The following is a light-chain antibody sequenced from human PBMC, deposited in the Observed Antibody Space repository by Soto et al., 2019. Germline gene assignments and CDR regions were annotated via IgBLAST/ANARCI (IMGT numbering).Light chain of an antibody. CDR3: QKYGSSPL. Sequence: EIVLTQSPGTLSLSPGERATLSCRASQSVSSSYLAWYQQKPGQAPRPLIYGASSRATGIPDRFSGSGSGTDFTLTISRLEPEDFAVYYCQKYGSSPLLGGGTKVDIK. CDR2: GAS. V-gene: IGKV3-20*01. CDR1: QSVSSSY. J-gene: IGKJ4*01.